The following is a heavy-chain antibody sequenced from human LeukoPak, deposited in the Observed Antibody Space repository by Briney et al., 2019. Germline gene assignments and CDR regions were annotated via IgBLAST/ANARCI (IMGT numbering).Heavy chain of an antibody. CDR3: ARNQMATTPFDY. J-gene: IGHJ4*02. CDR2: ISSSNI. D-gene: IGHD5-24*01. CDR1: GFTFSNYS. Sequence: GGSLRLSCAASGFTFSNYSMNWVRQAPGKGLEWVSSISSSNIYYADSVKGRFTISRDNAKNSLYLQMNSLRAEDTAVYYCARNQMATTPFDYWGQGALVTVSS. V-gene: IGHV3-21*01.